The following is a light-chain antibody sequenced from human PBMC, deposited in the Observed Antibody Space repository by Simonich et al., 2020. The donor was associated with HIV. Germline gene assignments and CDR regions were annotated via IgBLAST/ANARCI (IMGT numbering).Light chain of an antibody. CDR3: MQGTHWPPFT. CDR2: KVS. V-gene: IGKV2-30*02. J-gene: IGKJ3*01. Sequence: DVVMTQSPLSLPVTLGQPASISCRSSQSLVHSDGNTYLNWFQQRPGQSPRRLIYKVSNRASGVPGRFSGSGSGTDFTLKISRVEAEYVGVYYCMQGTHWPPFTFGPGTKVEIK. CDR1: QSLVHSDGNTY.